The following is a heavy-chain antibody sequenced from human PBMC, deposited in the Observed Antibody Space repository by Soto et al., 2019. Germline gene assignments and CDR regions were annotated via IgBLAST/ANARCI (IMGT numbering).Heavy chain of an antibody. J-gene: IGHJ3*02. CDR3: ARDSRLEGVVVAATRDAFDI. CDR1: GFTFICYS. V-gene: IGHV3-21*01. Sequence: EVQLVESGGGLVKPGGPLRLSCAASGFTFICYSWNWVRQAPGKGLEWVSSIRSRSSYIYYADSLKARFTISRDNAKNSLYLQMNSLRAEDTAVYYCARDSRLEGVVVAATRDAFDIWGQGTMVTVSS. D-gene: IGHD2-15*01. CDR2: IRSRSSYI.